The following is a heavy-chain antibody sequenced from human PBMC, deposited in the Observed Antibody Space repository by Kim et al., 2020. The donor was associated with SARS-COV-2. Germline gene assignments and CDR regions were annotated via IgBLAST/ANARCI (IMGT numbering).Heavy chain of an antibody. CDR2: R. J-gene: IGHJ5*02. Sequence: RDYADSVKGRFTISRDNAKNSLYLQMNSLRAEDTAVYYCARDRGQNWFDPWGQGTLVTVSS. D-gene: IGHD5-12*01. CDR3: ARDRGQNWFDP. V-gene: IGHV3-21*01.